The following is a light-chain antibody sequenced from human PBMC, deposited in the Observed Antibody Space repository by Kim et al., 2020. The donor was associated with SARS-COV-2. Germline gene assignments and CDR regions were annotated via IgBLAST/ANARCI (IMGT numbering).Light chain of an antibody. CDR1: QSISTW. CDR2: KAS. Sequence: DIQMTQSPSTLSASVGDRVTITCRASQSISTWLAWYQQKPGKAPKLLIYKASSLESGVPLRFSGSGSGTEFTLTVSSLQPDDFATYYCQQYNTYPWTCGQGTKVGIK. J-gene: IGKJ1*01. V-gene: IGKV1-5*03. CDR3: QQYNTYPWT.